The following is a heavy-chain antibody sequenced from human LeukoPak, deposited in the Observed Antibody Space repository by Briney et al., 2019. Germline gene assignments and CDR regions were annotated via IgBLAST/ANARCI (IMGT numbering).Heavy chain of an antibody. Sequence: SETLSLTCTVSGGSISSGSYYWSWIRQPAGKGLEWIGRIFTSGIISGNTNYNPSLESQVTMSVDASKNQFSLKLTSVTAADTAIYYCARDRYYYDTSAYYSAFETWGQGTMVTVSS. CDR1: GGSISSGSYY. CDR3: ARDRYYYDTSAYYSAFET. D-gene: IGHD3-22*01. CDR2: IFTSGIISGNT. J-gene: IGHJ3*02. V-gene: IGHV4-61*02.